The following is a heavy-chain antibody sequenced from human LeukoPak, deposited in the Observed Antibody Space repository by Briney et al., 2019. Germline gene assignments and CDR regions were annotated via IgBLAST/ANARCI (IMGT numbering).Heavy chain of an antibody. CDR3: ARDLGTITRIVVVIAGAFDI. J-gene: IGHJ3*02. CDR2: ISYDGDKI. V-gene: IGHV3-30-3*01. CDR1: GLTFSSSA. Sequence: SGGSLRLSCAASGLTFSSSAMHWVRQAPGKGLEWLAVISYDGDKITYADSVKGRFTISRDNPKNTLYLQMNSLRTGDTAVYFCARDLGTITRIVVVIAGAFDIWGQGTMVSVSS. D-gene: IGHD3-22*01.